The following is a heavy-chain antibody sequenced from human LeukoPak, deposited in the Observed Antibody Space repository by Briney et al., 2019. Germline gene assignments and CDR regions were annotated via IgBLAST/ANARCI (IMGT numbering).Heavy chain of an antibody. D-gene: IGHD3-10*01. CDR1: GFAFSSYE. V-gene: IGHV3-48*03. J-gene: IGHJ4*02. Sequence: GGSLRLSCAASGFAFSSYEMNWVRQAPGKGLEWVSYIRSTSNTIYYADSVKGRFTISRDNAKNSLYLQMNSLRAEDTAVYYCARDFGRRFIDYWGQGTLVTVSS. CDR3: ARDFGRRFIDY. CDR2: IRSTSNTI.